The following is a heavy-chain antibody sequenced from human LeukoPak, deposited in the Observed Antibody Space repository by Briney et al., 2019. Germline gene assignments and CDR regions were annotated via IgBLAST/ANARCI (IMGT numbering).Heavy chain of an antibody. CDR3: AKSGLWTEELDLHDY. CDR1: GYSISSGYY. CDR2: IYHGGRT. V-gene: IGHV4-38-2*02. D-gene: IGHD1-7*01. J-gene: IGHJ4*02. Sequence: SETLSLTCTVSGYSISSGYYWGWIRQTPGKGLEWIGYIYHGGRTDYNPSLKSRVTISVDTSKNQFSLKLSSVTAADTAVYYCAKSGLWTEELDLHDYWGQGTLVTVSS.